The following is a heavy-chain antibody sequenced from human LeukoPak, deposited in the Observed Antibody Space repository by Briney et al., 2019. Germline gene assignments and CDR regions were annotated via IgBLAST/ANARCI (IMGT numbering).Heavy chain of an antibody. J-gene: IGHJ4*02. CDR3: ARDTGDFYDSSEADY. Sequence: GGSLRLSCAAYGFTFSSYRMNWVRQAPGKGMEWVSSISSSSSYIYYADSVKVRLTISRYNAKNSLYLQMNSLRAEDTAVYYCARDTGDFYDSSEADYWGQGTLVTVSS. V-gene: IGHV3-21*01. CDR2: ISSSSSYI. D-gene: IGHD3-22*01. CDR1: GFTFSSYR.